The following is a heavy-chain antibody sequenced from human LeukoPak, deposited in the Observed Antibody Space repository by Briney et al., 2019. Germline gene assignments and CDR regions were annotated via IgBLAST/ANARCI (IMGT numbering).Heavy chain of an antibody. D-gene: IGHD3-16*01. J-gene: IGHJ5*02. CDR1: GYTFTIYG. V-gene: IGHV1-18*01. CDR2: ISAYNGNT. Sequence: ASVKVSFKASGYTFTIYGISWVRQAPGQGREWVGWISAYNGNTNYAQKLQGRVPMTTDPSTSTAYMELRSLRSDDTAVYYCARVGRAQFGPTWGQGTLVTVSS. CDR3: ARVGRAQFGPT.